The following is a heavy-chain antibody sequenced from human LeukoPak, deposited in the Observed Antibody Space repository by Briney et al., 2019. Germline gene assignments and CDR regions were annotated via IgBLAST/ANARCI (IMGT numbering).Heavy chain of an antibody. CDR1: GGXISSGGYY. CDR2: IYYSGST. V-gene: IGHV4-31*03. J-gene: IGHJ2*01. CDR3: ARDNAYCSGGSCYSRYEGWYFDL. D-gene: IGHD2-15*01. Sequence: SEALSLTCTVSGGXISSGGYYWSWIRQHPGKGLEWIGYIYYSGSTYYNPSLKSRVTISVDTSKNQFSLKLSSVTAADTAVYYCARDNAYCSGGSCYSRYEGWYFDLWGRGTLVTVSS.